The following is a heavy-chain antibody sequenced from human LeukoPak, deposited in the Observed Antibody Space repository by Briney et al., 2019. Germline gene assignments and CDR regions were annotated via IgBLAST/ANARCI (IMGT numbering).Heavy chain of an antibody. CDR1: GYTFTSYA. J-gene: IGHJ6*02. CDR2: INAGNGNT. V-gene: IGHV1-3*01. D-gene: IGHD3-3*01. Sequence: ASVKVSCKASGYTFTSYAIHWVRQAPGQRLEWMGWINAGNGNTKYSQKFQGRVTITRDTSASTAYMELSSLRSEDTAVYYCAKGFWSGYQSYGYYYYGMDVWGQGTTVTVSS. CDR3: AKGFWSGYQSYGYYYYGMDV.